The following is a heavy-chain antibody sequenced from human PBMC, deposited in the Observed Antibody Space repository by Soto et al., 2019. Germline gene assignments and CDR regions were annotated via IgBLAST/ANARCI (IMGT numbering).Heavy chain of an antibody. J-gene: IGHJ4*02. Sequence: GESLKISCKGSGYSFTSYWIGWVRQMPGKGLEWMGIIYPGDSDTRYSPSFQGQVTISADKSISTAYLQWSSLKASDTAMYYCARHVIAVAGNVGYYFDYWGQGTLVTAPQ. V-gene: IGHV5-51*01. CDR1: GYSFTSYW. CDR3: ARHVIAVAGNVGYYFDY. D-gene: IGHD6-19*01. CDR2: IYPGDSDT.